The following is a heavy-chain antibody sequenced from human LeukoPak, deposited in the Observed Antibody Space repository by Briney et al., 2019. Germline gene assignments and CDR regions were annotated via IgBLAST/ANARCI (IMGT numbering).Heavy chain of an antibody. CDR2: MNTNSGNT. J-gene: IGHJ6*02. CDR3: ASSPFYILTGHYGMDV. V-gene: IGHV1-8*01. Sequence: ASVKVSCKASGYTFTSYDINWVRQATGQGLEWMGWMNTNSGNTGYAQKFQGRVSMTRNTSISTAYMELSSLRSEATAVYYCASSPFYILTGHYGMDVWGQGTTVTVSS. CDR1: GYTFTSYD. D-gene: IGHD3-9*01.